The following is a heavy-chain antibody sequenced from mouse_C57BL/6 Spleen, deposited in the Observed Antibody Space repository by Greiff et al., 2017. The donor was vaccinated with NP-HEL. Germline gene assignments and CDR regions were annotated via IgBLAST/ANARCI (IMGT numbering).Heavy chain of an antibody. CDR2: IHPNSGST. D-gene: IGHD1-1*01. J-gene: IGHJ1*03. CDR1: GYTFTSYW. CDR3: ARSVLREGYFDV. Sequence: QVQLQQPGAELVKPGASVKLSCKASGYTFTSYWMHWVKQRPGQGLEWIGMIHPNSGSTNYNETFKSQATLTVDKSSSTAYMQLSSLTSEDSAVYYCARSVLREGYFDVWGTGTTVTVSS. V-gene: IGHV1-64*01.